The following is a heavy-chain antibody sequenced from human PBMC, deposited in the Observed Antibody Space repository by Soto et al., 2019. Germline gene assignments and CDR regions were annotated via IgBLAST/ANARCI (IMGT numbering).Heavy chain of an antibody. D-gene: IGHD6-6*01. CDR3: ARDRGSIAGSASYYYGMDV. Sequence: SETLSLTCTVSGGFISSYYWSWIRQPPGKGLEWIGYIYYSGSTNYNPSLKSRVTISIDTSKKQFSLKLSSVTAADTAVYYCARDRGSIAGSASYYYGMDVWGQGTTVTVSS. V-gene: IGHV4-59*01. J-gene: IGHJ6*02. CDR2: IYYSGST. CDR1: GGFISSYY.